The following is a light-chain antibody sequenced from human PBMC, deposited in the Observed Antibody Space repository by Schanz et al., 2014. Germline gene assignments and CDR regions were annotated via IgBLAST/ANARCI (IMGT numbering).Light chain of an antibody. J-gene: IGLJ2*01. Sequence: SYELTQPPSVSVSPGQTASITCSGDKLGDKYACWYHQKPGQSPVLVIYQDNKRPSGIPERFSGSNSGNTATLTISGTQATDEADYYCQAWDSSTVVFGGGTKLTVL. CDR2: QDN. CDR1: KLGDKY. CDR3: QAWDSSTVV. V-gene: IGLV3-1*01.